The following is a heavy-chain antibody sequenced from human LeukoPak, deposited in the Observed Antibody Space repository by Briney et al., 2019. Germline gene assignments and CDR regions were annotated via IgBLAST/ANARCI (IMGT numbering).Heavy chain of an antibody. CDR3: ARADYYVSSGYYLRPYYFDY. V-gene: IGHV1-18*01. Sequence: ASVKVSCKASGYTFTSYGISWVRQAPGQGLEWMGRISAYNGNTNYAQKLQGRVTMTTDTSTSTAYMELRSLRSDDTAVYYCARADYYVSSGYYLRPYYFDYWGQGTLVTVSS. CDR2: ISAYNGNT. CDR1: GYTFTSYG. D-gene: IGHD3-22*01. J-gene: IGHJ4*02.